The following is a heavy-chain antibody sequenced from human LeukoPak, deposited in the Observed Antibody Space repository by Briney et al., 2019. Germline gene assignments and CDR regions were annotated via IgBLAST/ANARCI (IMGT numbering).Heavy chain of an antibody. CDR2: IYYSGST. J-gene: IGHJ4*02. D-gene: IGHD1-26*01. V-gene: IGHV4-30-4*08. Sequence: SQTLSLTCTVSGGSISSGDYYWSWIRQPPGKGLEWIGYIYYSGSTYYNPSLKSRVTISVDTSKNQFSLKLSSMTAAGTAVYYCARGNVGATGVGFDYWGQGTLVTVSS. CDR3: ARGNVGATGVGFDY. CDR1: GGSISSGDYY.